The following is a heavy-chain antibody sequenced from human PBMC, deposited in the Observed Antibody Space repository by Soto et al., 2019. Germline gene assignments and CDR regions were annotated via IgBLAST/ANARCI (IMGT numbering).Heavy chain of an antibody. V-gene: IGHV1-69*01. J-gene: IGHJ5*02. CDR3: AGGETYYDFWSGYVWFDP. CDR1: GGTLSSYA. Sequence: SVKVSCKATGGTLSSYAVIWVRQAPGQGLEWMGGIIPIFGTANYAQKFQCRVTITADESTSTAYMELSSLRSEDTAVYYCAGGETYYDFWSGYVWFDPWGQRTLVTVSS. D-gene: IGHD3-3*01. CDR2: IIPIFGTA.